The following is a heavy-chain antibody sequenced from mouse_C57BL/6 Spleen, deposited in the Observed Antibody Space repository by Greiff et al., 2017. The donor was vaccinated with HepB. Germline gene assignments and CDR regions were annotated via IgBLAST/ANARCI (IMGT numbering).Heavy chain of an antibody. Sequence: VQLQQPGAELVMPGASVKLSCKASGYTFTSYWMHWVKQRPGQGLEWIGEIDPSDSYTNYNQKFKGKSTLTVDKYSSTAYMQLSSLTSEDSAVYYCARKGYYGSSLYYYAMDYWGQGTSVTVSS. D-gene: IGHD1-1*01. CDR2: IDPSDSYT. V-gene: IGHV1-69*01. J-gene: IGHJ4*01. CDR3: ARKGYYGSSLYYYAMDY. CDR1: GYTFTSYW.